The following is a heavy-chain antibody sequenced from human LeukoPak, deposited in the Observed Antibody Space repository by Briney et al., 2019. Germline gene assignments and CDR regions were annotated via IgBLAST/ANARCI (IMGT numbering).Heavy chain of an antibody. D-gene: IGHD2-15*01. CDR2: IWYDGSNK. J-gene: IGHJ6*03. CDR1: GFTFSSYG. CDR3: AREQIWQLPPYYYYYYMDV. Sequence: GGSLRLSCAASGFTFSSYGMHWVRQAPGKGLEWVAVIWYDGSNKYYADSVKGRFTISRDNSKNTLYLQMNSLRAEDTAVYYCAREQIWQLPPYYYYYYMDVWGKGTTVTVSS. V-gene: IGHV3-33*01.